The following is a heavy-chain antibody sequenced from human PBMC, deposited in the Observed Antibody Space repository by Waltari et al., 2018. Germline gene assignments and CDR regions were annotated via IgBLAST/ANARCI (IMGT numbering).Heavy chain of an antibody. D-gene: IGHD6-13*01. Sequence: QVQLQQWGAGLLKPSETRSLTCAVSGGSFSGYYWSWIRQPPGKGLEWIGEINHSGSTNYNPSLKSRVTISVDTSKNQFSLKLSSVTAADTAVYYCARSGYSSSWYVYWGQGTLVTVSS. CDR2: INHSGST. CDR1: GGSFSGYY. CDR3: ARSGYSSSWYVY. V-gene: IGHV4-34*01. J-gene: IGHJ4*02.